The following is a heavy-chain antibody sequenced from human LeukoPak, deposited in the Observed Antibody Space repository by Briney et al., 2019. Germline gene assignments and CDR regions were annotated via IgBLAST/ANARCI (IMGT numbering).Heavy chain of an antibody. CDR1: GGSFSGYY. CDR3: ARRTAGIQSFDP. V-gene: IGHV4-34*01. CDR2: INHSGST. Sequence: ETLSLTCAVYGGSFSGYYWSWIRQPPGKGLEWIGEINHSGSTNYNPSLKSRVTISVDTSKNQFSLKLSSVTAADTAVYYCARRTAGIQSFDPWGQGTLVTVSS. D-gene: IGHD2-2*02. J-gene: IGHJ5*02.